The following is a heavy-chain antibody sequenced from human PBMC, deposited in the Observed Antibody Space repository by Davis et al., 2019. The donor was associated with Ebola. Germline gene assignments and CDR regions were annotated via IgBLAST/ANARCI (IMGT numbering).Heavy chain of an antibody. CDR3: ARIWVGHASSYYFDY. D-gene: IGHD3-10*01. Sequence: MPSETLSLTCAVSGVSIYKSSYYWGWIRQPPGKGVEWIGNIFYSGSAYYNPSLKSRVTMSVDTSKNQFSLKLRSVTAADTAMYYCARIWVGHASSYYFDYWGHGTLVTVSS. CDR1: GVSIYKSSYY. J-gene: IGHJ4*01. V-gene: IGHV4-39*01. CDR2: IFYSGSA.